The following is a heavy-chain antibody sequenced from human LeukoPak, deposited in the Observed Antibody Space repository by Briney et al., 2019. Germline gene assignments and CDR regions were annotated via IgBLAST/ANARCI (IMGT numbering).Heavy chain of an antibody. CDR2: INSDGSST. CDR3: ARGGLGDYYDSSGLIDY. Sequence: GGSLRLSCAASGFTFSSYWMHWVRQAPGKGPVWVSRINSDGSSTSYADSVKGRFTISRDNAKNTLYLQMNSLRAEDTAVYYCARGGLGDYYDSSGLIDYWGQGTLVTVSS. J-gene: IGHJ4*02. D-gene: IGHD3-22*01. CDR1: GFTFSSYW. V-gene: IGHV3-74*01.